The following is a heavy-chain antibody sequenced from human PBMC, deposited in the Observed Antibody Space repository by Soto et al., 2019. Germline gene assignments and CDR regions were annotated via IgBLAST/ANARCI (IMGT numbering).Heavy chain of an antibody. Sequence: EVQLLESGGGLVQPGGSLSLSCAASGFAFSGYAMNWFRQAQGKGREWVSFISGSGGTTYYADSVKGRFTISRDNSKNTLSLQMNSLRAEDTAVYYCAKSNNYDFWSGFDHWGQGTLVTVSS. CDR3: AKSNNYDFWSGFDH. D-gene: IGHD3-3*01. CDR1: GFAFSGYA. V-gene: IGHV3-23*01. CDR2: ISGSGGTT. J-gene: IGHJ4*02.